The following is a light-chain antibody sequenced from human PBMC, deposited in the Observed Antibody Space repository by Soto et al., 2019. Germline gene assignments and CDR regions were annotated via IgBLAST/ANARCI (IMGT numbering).Light chain of an antibody. Sequence: EIVMPRSPATLSVSPGERATLSCRASQSVSSNLAWYQQKPGQPPRLLIYGASTRATGIPARFSGSGSGTEFTLTISSLQSEDFAIYYCQQYSDWPSLTFGGGTKVDIK. CDR1: QSVSSN. CDR3: QQYSDWPSLT. CDR2: GAS. J-gene: IGKJ4*01. V-gene: IGKV3-15*01.